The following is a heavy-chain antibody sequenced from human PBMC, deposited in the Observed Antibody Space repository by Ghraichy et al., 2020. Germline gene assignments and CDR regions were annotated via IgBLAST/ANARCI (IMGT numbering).Heavy chain of an antibody. J-gene: IGHJ4*02. CDR1: GGSISSSSYY. D-gene: IGHD6-19*01. CDR3: ARHAVAGSLNFDY. Sequence: SQTLSLTCTVSGGSISSSSYYWGWIRQPPGKGLEWIGSIYYSGSTYYNPSLKSRVTISVDTSKNQFSLKLSSVTAADTAVYYCARHAVAGSLNFDYWGQGTLVTVSS. V-gene: IGHV4-39*01. CDR2: IYYSGST.